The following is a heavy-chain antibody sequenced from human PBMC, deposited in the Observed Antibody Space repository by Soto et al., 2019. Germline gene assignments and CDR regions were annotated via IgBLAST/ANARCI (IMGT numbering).Heavy chain of an antibody. Sequence: SETLSLTCTVSGGSLSHYYWSWIRQPPGKALEWIGFTYNSGSTNYNPSLKSRVTISVDTSKNQFSLKLTSVTAADTAVYYCARAGFYDGVWGKLNFYGLDVWGQGTTVTVSS. D-gene: IGHD3-16*01. J-gene: IGHJ6*02. CDR1: GGSLSHYY. CDR2: TYNSGST. V-gene: IGHV4-59*01. CDR3: ARAGFYDGVWGKLNFYGLDV.